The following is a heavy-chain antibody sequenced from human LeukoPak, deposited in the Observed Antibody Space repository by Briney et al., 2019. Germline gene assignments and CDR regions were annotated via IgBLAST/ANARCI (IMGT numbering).Heavy chain of an antibody. D-gene: IGHD3-3*01. CDR3: ARDFAATLLLEWSTPFDY. J-gene: IGHJ4*02. Sequence: GRSLRLSCAASGFTFSSYGMHWVRQAPGKGLEWVAVISYDGSNKYYADSVKGRFTISRDNAKNSLYLQMNSLRAEDTAVYYCARDFAATLLLEWSTPFDYWGQGTLVTVSS. CDR2: ISYDGSNK. V-gene: IGHV3-30*03. CDR1: GFTFSSYG.